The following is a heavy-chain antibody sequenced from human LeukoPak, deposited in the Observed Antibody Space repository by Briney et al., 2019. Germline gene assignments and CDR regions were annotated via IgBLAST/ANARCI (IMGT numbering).Heavy chain of an antibody. Sequence: SETLSLTCAVYGVFFSGYYWSWIRQPPGKGLEWIGEINHSGSTNYNPSLRSRVTISVDTSKNQFSLKLTSVTAADTAVYYCARTEQQLVQGSFDYWGQGNLVTVSS. CDR2: INHSGST. CDR1: GVFFSGYY. D-gene: IGHD6-13*01. V-gene: IGHV4-34*01. CDR3: ARTEQQLVQGSFDY. J-gene: IGHJ4*02.